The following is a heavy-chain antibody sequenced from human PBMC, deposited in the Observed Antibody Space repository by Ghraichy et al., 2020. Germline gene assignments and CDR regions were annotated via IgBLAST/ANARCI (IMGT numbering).Heavy chain of an antibody. CDR1: GGSFSGYY. Sequence: SETLSLTCAVYGGSFSGYYWSWIRQPPGKGLEWIGEINHSGSTNYNPSLKSRVTISVDTSKNQFSLKLSSVTAADTAVYYCARGRTPRPLRFLEWLPSAYFDYWGQGTLVTVSS. J-gene: IGHJ4*02. CDR3: ARGRTPRPLRFLEWLPSAYFDY. V-gene: IGHV4-34*01. D-gene: IGHD3-3*01. CDR2: INHSGST.